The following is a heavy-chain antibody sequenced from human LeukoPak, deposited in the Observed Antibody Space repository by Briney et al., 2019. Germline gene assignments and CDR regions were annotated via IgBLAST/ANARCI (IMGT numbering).Heavy chain of an antibody. V-gene: IGHV3-48*04. J-gene: IGHJ4*02. CDR1: GFTFNTYT. Sequence: GGSLRLSCAASGFTFNTYTMIWACQAPGKGLEWVSYISSSGSTTYYADSVKGRFTISRDNAKNSLYLQMNSLRAEDTAAYYCVRDGGDFYGSGSYLAYWGQGTLVTVSS. CDR2: ISSSGSTT. D-gene: IGHD3-10*01. CDR3: VRDGGDFYGSGSYLAY.